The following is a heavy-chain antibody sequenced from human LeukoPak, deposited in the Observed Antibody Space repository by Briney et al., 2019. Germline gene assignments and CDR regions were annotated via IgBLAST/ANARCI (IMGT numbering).Heavy chain of an antibody. D-gene: IGHD3-3*01. V-gene: IGHV4-39*01. CDR3: VNDFWSDYGMDV. J-gene: IGHJ6*02. Sequence: SETLSLTCTVSGGSISSSSYYWGWIRQPPGKGLEWIGSIYYSGRTYFNPPLKSRVTISVDTSKNQFSLKLSSVTAADTAVYYCVNDFWSDYGMDVWGQGTTVTFSS. CDR1: GGSISSSSYY. CDR2: IYYSGRT.